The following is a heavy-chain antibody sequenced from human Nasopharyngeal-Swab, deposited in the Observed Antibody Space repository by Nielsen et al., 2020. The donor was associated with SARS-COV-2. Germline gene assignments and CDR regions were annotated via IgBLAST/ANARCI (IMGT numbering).Heavy chain of an antibody. CDR1: GYTFTSYG. D-gene: IGHD6-19*01. CDR3: ARVGIAVAGHGGLYYYYGMDV. V-gene: IGHV1-18*04. CDR2: ISAYNGNT. Sequence: ASVKVSCKASGYTFTSYGISWVRQAPGQGLEWMGWISAYNGNTNYAQKLQGRVTMTTDTSTSTAYMELRSLRSDDTAVCYCARVGIAVAGHGGLYYYYGMDVWGQGTTVTVSS. J-gene: IGHJ6*02.